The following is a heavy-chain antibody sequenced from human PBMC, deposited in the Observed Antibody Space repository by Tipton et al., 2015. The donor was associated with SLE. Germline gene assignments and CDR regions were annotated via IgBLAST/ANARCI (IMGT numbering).Heavy chain of an antibody. D-gene: IGHD1-26*01. V-gene: IGHV4-59*01. CDR2: IYYSGST. CDR3: ARERSVVGAPGDAFDI. J-gene: IGHJ3*02. CDR1: GGSISSYY. Sequence: TLSLTYTVSGGSISSYYWSWIRQPPGKGLEWIGYIYYSGSTNYNPSLKSRVTISVDTSKNQFSLKLSSVTAADTAVYYCARERSVVGAPGDAFDIWGQGTMVTVSS.